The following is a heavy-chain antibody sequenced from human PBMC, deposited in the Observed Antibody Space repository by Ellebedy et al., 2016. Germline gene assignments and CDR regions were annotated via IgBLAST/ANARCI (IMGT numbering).Heavy chain of an antibody. CDR3: ARTAFERLRYFDWLYMDV. CDR1: GFTFSSYS. D-gene: IGHD3-9*01. J-gene: IGHJ6*02. Sequence: GGSLRLSCAASGFTFSSYSMNWVRQAPGKGLEWVSSISSSSSYIYYADSVKGRFTISRDNAKNSLYLQMNSLRAEDTAVYYCARTAFERLRYFDWLYMDVWGQGTTVTVSS. V-gene: IGHV3-21*01. CDR2: ISSSSSYI.